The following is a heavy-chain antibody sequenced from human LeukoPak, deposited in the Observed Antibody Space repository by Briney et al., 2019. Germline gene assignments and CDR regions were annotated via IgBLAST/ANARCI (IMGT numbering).Heavy chain of an antibody. V-gene: IGHV4-34*01. CDR3: ARGRYSSGWYAGYFQH. CDR1: GGSLSGYY. CDR2: INHSGST. J-gene: IGHJ1*01. D-gene: IGHD6-19*01. Sequence: SETLSLTCAVYGGSLSGYYWSWIRQPPGKGLEWIGEINHSGSTNYNPSLKSRVTISVDTSKNQFSLKLSSVTAADTAVYYCARGRYSSGWYAGYFQHWGQGTLVTVSS.